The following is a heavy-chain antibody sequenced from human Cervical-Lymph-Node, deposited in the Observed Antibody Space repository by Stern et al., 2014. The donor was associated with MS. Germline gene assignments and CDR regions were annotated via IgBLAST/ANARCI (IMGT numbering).Heavy chain of an antibody. Sequence: EVQLVESGGGLVQPGGSLRLSCAASGFTFNNFWMHWVRQTPGKGLVWVSRIKMDGMSMGTAGSVRGRFTMSRDNAKNILYLQMDSLKVEDTAVYYCARGAMTQDYYSGLDVRGQGTVVTVSS. CDR2: IKMDGMSM. CDR1: GFTFNNFW. CDR3: ARGAMTQDYYSGLDV. V-gene: IGHV3-74*01. J-gene: IGHJ6*02.